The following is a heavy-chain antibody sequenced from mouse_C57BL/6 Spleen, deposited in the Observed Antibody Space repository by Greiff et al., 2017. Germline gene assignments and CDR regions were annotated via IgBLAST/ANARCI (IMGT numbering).Heavy chain of an antibody. D-gene: IGHD2-10*01. CDR3: ARALLSWSYFDY. V-gene: IGHV5-4*01. Sequence: VQLQQSGGGLVKPGGSLKLSCAASGFTFSSYAMSWVRQTPEKRLGWVATISDGGSYTYYPDNVKGRFTISRDNAKNNLYLQMSHLKSEDTAMYYCARALLSWSYFDYWGQGTTLTVSS. J-gene: IGHJ2*01. CDR2: ISDGGSYT. CDR1: GFTFSSYA.